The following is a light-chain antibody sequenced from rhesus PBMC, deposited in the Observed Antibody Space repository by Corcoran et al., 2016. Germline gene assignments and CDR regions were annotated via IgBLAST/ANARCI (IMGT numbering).Light chain of an antibody. Sequence: DIQMTQSPSSLSASVGDRVTITCRASQGITNDLAWYQQKPGETPKLLIYDASSLKSGIPSRFSGRGSGTDFTLTISSLQPEDFATYYCQHYYSTPWTFGQGTKVEIK. J-gene: IGKJ1*01. CDR3: QHYYSTPWT. CDR2: DAS. V-gene: IGKV1S17*01. CDR1: QGITND.